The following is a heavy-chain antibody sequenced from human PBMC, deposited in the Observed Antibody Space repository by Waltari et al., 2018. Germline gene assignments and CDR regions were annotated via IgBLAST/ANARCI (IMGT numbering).Heavy chain of an antibody. Sequence: TLKESGPVLVQPTATLTLPCIVPGSSLTDSRTGECWIRQPPGKALECLAHIFSNDEKSYSTSLKSRLTISWDTSKSQVVLTMTNMDPVDTATYYCARIPGLYGSGRYTLDYWGQGTLVTVSS. D-gene: IGHD3-10*01. CDR3: ARIPGLYGSGRYTLDY. CDR2: IFSNDEK. V-gene: IGHV2-26*01. J-gene: IGHJ4*02. CDR1: GSSLTDSRTG.